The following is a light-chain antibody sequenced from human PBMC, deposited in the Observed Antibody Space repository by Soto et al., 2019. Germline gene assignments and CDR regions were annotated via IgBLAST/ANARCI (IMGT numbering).Light chain of an antibody. CDR2: EDT. CDR3: CSYAGSSTMT. J-gene: IGLJ7*01. CDR1: SSDVGNYNL. Sequence: QSALTQPRSVSGSPGQSVTISCTGTSSDVGNYNLVSWYQQYPGKAPKLMIFEDTKRPSGVSHRFSGSKSGNTASLTIAGLQPEDAADYYCCSYAGSSTMTFGGGTQLTVL. V-gene: IGLV2-23*01.